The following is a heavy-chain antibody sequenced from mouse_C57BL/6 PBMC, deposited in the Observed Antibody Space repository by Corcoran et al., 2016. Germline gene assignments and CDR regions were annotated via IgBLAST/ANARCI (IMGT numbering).Heavy chain of an antibody. CDR1: GYTFTDYY. Sequence: EVQLQQSGPELVKPGASVKISCKASGYTFTDYYMNWVKQSHGKSLEWIGDINPNNGGTSYNQKFKGKATLTVDKSSSTAYMELRSLTSEDSAVYYCALDGYPAWFAYWGQGTLVTVSA. CDR3: ALDGYPAWFAY. D-gene: IGHD2-3*01. J-gene: IGHJ3*01. V-gene: IGHV1-26*01. CDR2: INPNNGGT.